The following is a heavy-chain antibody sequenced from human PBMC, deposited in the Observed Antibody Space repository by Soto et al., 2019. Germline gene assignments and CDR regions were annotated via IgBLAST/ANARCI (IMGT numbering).Heavy chain of an antibody. CDR1: GYSFTNYW. J-gene: IGHJ4*02. Sequence: GEALKITWKGSGYSFTNYWIGWVRQMPGKGLELMGIIYPGDSDTRYSPSFQGQVTIAAEKSIRTDYLQWSSLKASDTAMYYCARRYSSAWYTFHXWGQATLLTVSX. D-gene: IGHD6-19*01. CDR3: ARRYSSAWYTFHX. CDR2: IYPGDSDT. V-gene: IGHV5-51*01.